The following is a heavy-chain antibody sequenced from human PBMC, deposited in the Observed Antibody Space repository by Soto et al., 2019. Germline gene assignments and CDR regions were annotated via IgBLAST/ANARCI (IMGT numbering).Heavy chain of an antibody. CDR1: GGSISSNKW. V-gene: IGHV4-4*02. J-gene: IGHJ6*02. D-gene: IGHD2-2*01. CDR3: ARDDRIVVVPTSLGALGV. Sequence: QVQLQESGPGLVKPSETLSLTCAVYGGSISSNKWWSWVRQPPGKGLEWIGEIYHSGSTNYNPSRTSRVPISLDKSKHQFDLKLTSVPAADSAVYYCARDDRIVVVPTSLGALGVWAQGPTVTVSS. CDR2: IYHSGST.